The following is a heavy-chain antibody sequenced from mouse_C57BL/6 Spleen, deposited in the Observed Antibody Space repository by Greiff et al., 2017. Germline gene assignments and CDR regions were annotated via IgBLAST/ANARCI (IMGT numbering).Heavy chain of an antibody. CDR3: ARHFYYGSSYWYFDV. J-gene: IGHJ1*03. CDR2: ISGGGGNT. CDR1: GFTFSSYT. D-gene: IGHD1-1*01. V-gene: IGHV5-9*01. Sequence: EVQLVESGGGLVKPGGSLKLSCAASGFTFSSYTMSWVRQTPEKRLEWVATISGGGGNTYYPDSVKGRFTISRDNAKNTLYLQMSSLRSEDTALYYCARHFYYGSSYWYFDVWGTGTTVTVSS.